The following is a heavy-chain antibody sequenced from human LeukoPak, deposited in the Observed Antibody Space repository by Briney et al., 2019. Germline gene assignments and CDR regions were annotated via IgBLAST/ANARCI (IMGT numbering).Heavy chain of an antibody. CDR1: GGSISSSSYY. D-gene: IGHD6-6*01. CDR2: IYYSGST. J-gene: IGHJ5*02. CDR3: ARGAARRANWFDP. Sequence: PSETLSLTCTVSGGSISSSSYYWGWIRQPPGKGLEWIGSIYYSGSTYYNPSLKSRDAISVDTSKNQFSPKLSSVTAADTAVYYCARGAARRANWFDPWGQGTLVTVSS. V-gene: IGHV4-39*07.